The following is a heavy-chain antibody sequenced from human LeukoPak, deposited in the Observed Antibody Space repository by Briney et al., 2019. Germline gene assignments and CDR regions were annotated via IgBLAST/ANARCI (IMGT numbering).Heavy chain of an antibody. CDR3: ARGAGGSGTASDY. V-gene: IGHV3-74*01. Sequence: GGSLRLSCAASGFGFSRYWMHWVRQAPGKGLVWVSLINTDGSSTNYADSVRGRFTISRDNAKNTLHLQMNSLRAEDTAVYYCARGAGGSGTASDYWGQGTLVTVSS. CDR1: GFGFSRYW. CDR2: INTDGSST. D-gene: IGHD3-10*01. J-gene: IGHJ4*02.